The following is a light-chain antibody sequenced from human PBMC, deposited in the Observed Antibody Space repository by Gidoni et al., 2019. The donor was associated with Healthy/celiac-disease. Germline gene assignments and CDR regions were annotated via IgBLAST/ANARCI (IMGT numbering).Light chain of an antibody. CDR3: QQYNNWPPMYT. CDR2: GAS. J-gene: IGKJ2*01. V-gene: IGKV3-15*01. CDR1: QSVSSN. Sequence: QSPATLSVSPGERATLSCRASQSVSSNLAWYQQKPGQAPRLLIYGASTGEIVMTQSPEFTLTISSLQSEDFAVYYCQQYNNWPPMYTFGQGTKLEIK.